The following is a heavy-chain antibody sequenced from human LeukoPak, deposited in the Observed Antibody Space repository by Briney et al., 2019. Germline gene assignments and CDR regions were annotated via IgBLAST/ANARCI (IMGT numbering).Heavy chain of an antibody. D-gene: IGHD4-17*01. Sequence: GGSLRLSCAASGFTFSSHSMYWVRQAPGKGLEWVSYISGSGTTKYYGDSVRGRFTTSRDNAKNSLYLQMNSLRDEDTAVYYCARSATRTVSHIDYWGQGTLVTVSS. CDR2: ISGSGTTK. J-gene: IGHJ4*02. CDR1: GFTFSSHS. CDR3: ARSATRTVSHIDY. V-gene: IGHV3-48*02.